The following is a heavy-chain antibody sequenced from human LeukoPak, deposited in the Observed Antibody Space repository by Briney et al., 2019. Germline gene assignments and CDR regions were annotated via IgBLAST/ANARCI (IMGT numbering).Heavy chain of an antibody. CDR1: GASISSYY. V-gene: IGHV4-59*08. CDR2: IFYTGSS. Sequence: SETLSLTCTVSGASISSYYWSWIRQPPGKGLEWIGHIFYTGSSNYNPSLKSRVTMSVDTSKNQFSLKLNSVTAADTAVYYCARQEGGIVGPYWGQGTLVTVSS. J-gene: IGHJ4*02. CDR3: ARQEGGIVGPY. D-gene: IGHD1-26*01.